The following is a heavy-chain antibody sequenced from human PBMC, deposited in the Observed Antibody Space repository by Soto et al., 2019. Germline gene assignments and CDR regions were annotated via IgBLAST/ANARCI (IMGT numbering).Heavy chain of an antibody. J-gene: IGHJ3*01. CDR3: ARGNALDV. D-gene: IGHD3-10*01. V-gene: IGHV6-1*01. CDR1: GDSVSSDITS. Sequence: QGQLQQSGPGLVKPSQTLSLTCAISGDSVSSDITSWNWIRQSPSRGLEWLGRTYYRSKWFHDYATSIQSRITINPDTSKNQFSLELNYMNPEDTAVYYCARGNALDVWGQGTVVTVSS. CDR2: TYYRSKWFH.